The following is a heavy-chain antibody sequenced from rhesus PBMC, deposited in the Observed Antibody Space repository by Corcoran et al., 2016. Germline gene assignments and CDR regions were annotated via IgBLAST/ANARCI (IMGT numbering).Heavy chain of an antibody. CDR2: IFGSTI. D-gene: IGHD4-23*01. CDR3: SRHNNYWSDRFDV. CDR1: GFTFSGHW. Sequence: EVHLAESGGGSVQSGGSLRLACEASGFTFSGHWVSWVRQAAGKGLEWVSYIFGSTIYYADSVKGRFTVSRDNAKNSLFLQMNSLRAEDTALYYCSRHNNYWSDRFDVWGAGVLVTVSS. J-gene: IGHJ5-1*01. V-gene: IGHV3-11*01.